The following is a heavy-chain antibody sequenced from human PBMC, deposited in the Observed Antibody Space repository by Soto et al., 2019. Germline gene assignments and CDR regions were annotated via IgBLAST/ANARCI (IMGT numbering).Heavy chain of an antibody. CDR3: ATDVSSSRYPYYYYYYGMDV. Sequence: GGSLRLSCAASGFTFSSYAMHWVRQAPGKGLEWVAVISYDGSNKYYADSVKGRFTISRDNSKNTLYLQMNSLRAEDTAVYYCATDVSSSRYPYYYYYYGMDVWGQGTTVTVSS. J-gene: IGHJ6*02. CDR2: ISYDGSNK. D-gene: IGHD6-13*01. V-gene: IGHV3-30-3*01. CDR1: GFTFSSYA.